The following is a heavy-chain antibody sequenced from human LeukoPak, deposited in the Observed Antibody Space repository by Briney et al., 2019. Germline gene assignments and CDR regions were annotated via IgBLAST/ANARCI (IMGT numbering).Heavy chain of an antibody. J-gene: IGHJ2*01. CDR3: ARNTTVTDWYFDL. D-gene: IGHD4-17*01. CDR1: GGAISSSSHY. Sequence: SETLSLTCTVSGGAISSSSHYWGWIRQSPGKGLERIGSIYHSGSTVYNPSLKSRVAISVDTSRNQFSLKLSSVTASDTAVYYCARNTTVTDWYFDLWGRGTLVTVSS. V-gene: IGHV4-39*01. CDR2: IYHSGST.